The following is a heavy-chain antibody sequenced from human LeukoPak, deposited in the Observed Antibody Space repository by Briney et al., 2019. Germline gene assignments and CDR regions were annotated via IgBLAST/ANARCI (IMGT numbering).Heavy chain of an antibody. V-gene: IGHV3-23*01. Sequence: PGGSLRLSCAASGFTFSIYAMTWFRQAPGKGLEWVSAISGSGGGTYYADSVKGRFTISRDNSKNTLYLQINSLGAEDTAVYYCAKLVAAKRFEEFDYWGQGTLVTVSS. CDR3: AKLVAAKRFEEFDY. CDR1: GFTFSIYA. D-gene: IGHD2-15*01. J-gene: IGHJ4*02. CDR2: ISGSGGGT.